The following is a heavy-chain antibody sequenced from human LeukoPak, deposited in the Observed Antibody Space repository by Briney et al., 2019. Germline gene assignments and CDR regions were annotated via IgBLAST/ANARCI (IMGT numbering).Heavy chain of an antibody. V-gene: IGHV3-33*01. Sequence: GGSLRLSCAASGFTFSSYGMHWVRQAPGKGLEWVAVTWYDGSNKYYADSVKGRFTISRDNSKNTLYLQMNSLRGDDTAVYYCARDGDDYIWGSYRNSNWFDPWGQGTLVTVSS. CDR3: ARDGDDYIWGSYRNSNWFDP. CDR2: TWYDGSNK. J-gene: IGHJ5*02. CDR1: GFTFSSYG. D-gene: IGHD3-16*02.